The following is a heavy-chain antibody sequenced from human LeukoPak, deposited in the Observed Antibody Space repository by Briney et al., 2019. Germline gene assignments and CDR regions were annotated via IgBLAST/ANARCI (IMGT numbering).Heavy chain of an antibody. CDR2: IIPTLGTT. J-gene: IGHJ4*02. D-gene: IGHD3-22*01. CDR1: GGTFSAFA. CDR3: ARDRYFDNSGYYFESEY. Sequence: ASVTVSCKASGGTFSAFAISWVRQAPGQGLEWMGGIIPTLGTTSHAHKFQGRVTMTADESTSTVYMELSSLTSEDTAVYYCARDRYFDNSGYYFESEYWGQGTLVTVSS. V-gene: IGHV1-69*01.